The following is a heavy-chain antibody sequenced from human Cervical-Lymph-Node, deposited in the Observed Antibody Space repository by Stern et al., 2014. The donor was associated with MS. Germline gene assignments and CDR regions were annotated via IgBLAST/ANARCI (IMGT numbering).Heavy chain of an antibody. D-gene: IGHD3-3*01. CDR3: AGSGTYYPDY. V-gene: IGHV4-59*08. CDR2: VHYSGTT. CDR1: GGSISSYY. J-gene: IGHJ4*02. Sequence: QDQLVQSGPGLVKPSETLSLTCSVSGGSISSYYWNWIRQPPGKGLEWIANVHYSGTTNYNPSLKSRVTILLDTSMNKISLKLTSVTAADTAVYYCAGSGTYYPDYWGQGILVTVSS.